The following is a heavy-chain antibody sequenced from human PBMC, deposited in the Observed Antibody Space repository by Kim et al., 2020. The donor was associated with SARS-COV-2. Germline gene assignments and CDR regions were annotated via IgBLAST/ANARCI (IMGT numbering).Heavy chain of an antibody. V-gene: IGHV3-30*01. CDR3: ARSRGTMGRTPFDY. D-gene: IGHD1-7*01. J-gene: IGHJ4*02. Sequence: AATGKGPFTIARDNSKNPLYLQMNRLRAEDTAVYYCARSRGTMGRTPFDYWGQGTLVTVSS.